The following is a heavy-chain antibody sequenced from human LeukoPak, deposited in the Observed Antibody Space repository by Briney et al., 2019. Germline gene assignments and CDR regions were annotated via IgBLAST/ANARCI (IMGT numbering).Heavy chain of an antibody. J-gene: IGHJ4*02. CDR1: GFTFSSYA. Sequence: PGGSLRLSCAASGFTFSSYAMHWVRQAPGKGLEWVAVISYDGSNKYYADSVKGRFTISRGNSKNTLYLQMNSLRAEDTAVYYCAGLARDYWGQGTLVTVSS. V-gene: IGHV3-30-3*01. CDR2: ISYDGSNK. CDR3: AGLARDY.